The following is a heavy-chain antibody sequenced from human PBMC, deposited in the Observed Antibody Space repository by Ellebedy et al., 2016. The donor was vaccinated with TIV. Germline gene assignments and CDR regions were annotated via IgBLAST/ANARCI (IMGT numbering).Heavy chain of an antibody. Sequence: PGGSLRLFCAASGFTFSSYAMSWVRQAPGKGLEWVSTISSTGSRTYYADSVEGRFIISRDNSKKTLYLQMNSLRAEDTAVYYCAKGRGGGSDTSAPRYYFDYWGLGTLVTVSS. CDR3: AKGRGGGSDTSAPRYYFDY. CDR2: ISSTGSRT. CDR1: GFTFSSYA. D-gene: IGHD3-22*01. J-gene: IGHJ4*02. V-gene: IGHV3-23*01.